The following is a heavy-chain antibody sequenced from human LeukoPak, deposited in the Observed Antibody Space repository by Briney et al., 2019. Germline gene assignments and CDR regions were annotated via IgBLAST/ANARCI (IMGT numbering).Heavy chain of an antibody. D-gene: IGHD1-26*01. Sequence: SETLSLTCAVYGGSFSGYYWSWTRQPPGKGLEWIGEINHSGSTNYNPSLKSRVTISVDTSKNQFSLKLSSVTAADTAVYYCARAGSYDYWGQGTLVTVSS. CDR3: ARAGSYDY. V-gene: IGHV4-34*01. CDR1: GGSFSGYY. J-gene: IGHJ4*02. CDR2: INHSGST.